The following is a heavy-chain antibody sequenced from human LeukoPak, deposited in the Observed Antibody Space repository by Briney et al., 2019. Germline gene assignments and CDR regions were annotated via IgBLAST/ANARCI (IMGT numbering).Heavy chain of an antibody. CDR2: INSDGSTT. D-gene: IGHD3-9*01. Sequence: GGSLRLSCAASGFTFRSYWMHWVRQAPGKGLLWVSRINSDGSTTSYADPVKGRFTISRDNAKNTLYLQMDSLRAEDTAVYYCVRDAYNILTAPYFDYWGQGTLVTVSS. J-gene: IGHJ4*02. V-gene: IGHV3-74*01. CDR3: VRDAYNILTAPYFDY. CDR1: GFTFRSYW.